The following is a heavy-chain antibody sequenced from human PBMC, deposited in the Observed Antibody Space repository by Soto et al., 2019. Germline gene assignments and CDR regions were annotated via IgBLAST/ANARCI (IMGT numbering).Heavy chain of an antibody. CDR2: IWYDGSNK. J-gene: IGHJ6*03. V-gene: IGHV3-33*01. CDR3: ARDPSGSRVRGLIGHYVDV. CDR1: GFTFSSYG. D-gene: IGHD3-10*01. Sequence: QVQLVESGGGVVQPGRSLRLSCAASGFTFSSYGMHWVRQAPGKGLECVAVIWYDGSNKYYADSVKGRFTISRDNSKNTLYLQMNSLRAEDTAVYYCARDPSGSRVRGLIGHYVDVWGNGTTVTVSS.